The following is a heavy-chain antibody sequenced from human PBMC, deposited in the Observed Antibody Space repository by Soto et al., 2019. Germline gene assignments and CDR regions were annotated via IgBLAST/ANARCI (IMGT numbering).Heavy chain of an antibody. CDR3: AKENQHLVHDY. Sequence: GGSLRLSCAASGITFRNYGMHWVRQAPGKGLEWVAVISHDGSDKYYADSMKGRFIISRDNSENTLFLNMNSLKPEDTAVYYCAKENQHLVHDYWGQGTLVTVSS. CDR2: ISHDGSDK. J-gene: IGHJ4*02. V-gene: IGHV3-30*18. CDR1: GITFRNYG. D-gene: IGHD6-13*01.